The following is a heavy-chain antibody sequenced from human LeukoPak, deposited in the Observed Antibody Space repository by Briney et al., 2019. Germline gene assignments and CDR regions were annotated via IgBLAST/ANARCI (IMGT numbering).Heavy chain of an antibody. V-gene: IGHV1-46*01. CDR1: GYTFTSYY. CDR2: INPSGGST. Sequence: ASVKVSCKASGYTFTSYYMHWVRQAPGQGLEWMGIINPSGGSTSYAQKFQGRVTMTRDTSTSTVYMELSSLRSEDTAVYYCARNHYGGNAGDYYYYMDVWGKGTTVTVSS. D-gene: IGHD4-23*01. CDR3: ARNHYGGNAGDYYYYMDV. J-gene: IGHJ6*03.